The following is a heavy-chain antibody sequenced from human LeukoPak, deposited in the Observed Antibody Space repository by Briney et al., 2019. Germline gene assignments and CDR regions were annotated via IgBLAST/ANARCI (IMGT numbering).Heavy chain of an antibody. Sequence: SETLSLTCAVYGGSFSGYYWSWIRQPPGKGLEWIGEINHSGSTNYNPSLKSRVTISVDTSKNQFSLKLSSVTAADTAVYYCARGRATVTTRYYYYYGMDVWGQGTTVTVPS. J-gene: IGHJ6*02. CDR2: INHSGST. D-gene: IGHD4-4*01. CDR3: ARGRATVTTRYYYYYGMDV. CDR1: GGSFSGYY. V-gene: IGHV4-34*01.